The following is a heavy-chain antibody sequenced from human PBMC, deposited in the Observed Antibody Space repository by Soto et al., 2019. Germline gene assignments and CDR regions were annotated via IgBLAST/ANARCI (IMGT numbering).Heavy chain of an antibody. Sequence: GGSLRLSCAASGFTFSSYAMGWVRQGPGKGLEWVAVVSIGGSTHYADSVRGRFTISRDNSKNTLSLQMNSLTAEDTAVYFCAKRRGAGGHFDYWGQGALVTSPQ. J-gene: IGHJ4*02. CDR2: VSIGGST. V-gene: IGHV3-23*01. CDR3: AKRRGAGGHFDY. CDR1: GFTFSSYA. D-gene: IGHD2-15*01.